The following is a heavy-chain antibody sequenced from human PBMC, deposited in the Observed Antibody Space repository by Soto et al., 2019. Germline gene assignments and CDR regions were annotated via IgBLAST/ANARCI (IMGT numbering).Heavy chain of an antibody. V-gene: IGHV1-69*13. D-gene: IGHD6-13*01. CDR3: AREVVAYSSSWYGEGY. CDR2: IIPIFGTA. CDR1: GGTFSSYA. Sequence: GASVKVSCKASGGTFSSYAISWVRQAPGQGLEWMGGIIPIFGTANYAQKFQGRVTITADESTSTAYMELSSLRSEDTAVYYWAREVVAYSSSWYGEGYGGQGALVTV. J-gene: IGHJ4*02.